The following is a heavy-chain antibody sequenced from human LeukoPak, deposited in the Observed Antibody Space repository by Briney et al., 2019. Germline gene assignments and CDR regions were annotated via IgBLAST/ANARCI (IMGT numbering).Heavy chain of an antibody. CDR3: ASRDCSSTSCYFSSGTGNWFDP. Sequence: SETLSLTCTVSGGSISSGGYYWSWIRQPPGKGLEWIGEINHSGSTNYNPSLKSRVTISVDTSKNQFSLKLSSVTAADTAVYYCASRDCSSTSCYFSSGTGNWFDPWGQGTLVTVSS. D-gene: IGHD2-2*01. J-gene: IGHJ5*02. V-gene: IGHV4-39*07. CDR1: GGSISSGGYY. CDR2: INHSGST.